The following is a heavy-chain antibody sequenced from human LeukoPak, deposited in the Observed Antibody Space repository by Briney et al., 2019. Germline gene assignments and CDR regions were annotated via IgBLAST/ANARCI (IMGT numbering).Heavy chain of an antibody. CDR2: ISGSGGGT. V-gene: IGHV3-23*01. J-gene: IGHJ3*02. D-gene: IGHD6-19*01. CDR1: GFTFSNYA. Sequence: GGSLRLSCAASGFTFSNYAMSWVRQAPGKGLEWVSAISGSGGGTYYADSVKGRFTISRDNSKNTLYLQMNSLRAEDTAVYYCAKEGAASSGWYGDAFDIWGQGTMVTVSS. CDR3: AKEGAASSGWYGDAFDI.